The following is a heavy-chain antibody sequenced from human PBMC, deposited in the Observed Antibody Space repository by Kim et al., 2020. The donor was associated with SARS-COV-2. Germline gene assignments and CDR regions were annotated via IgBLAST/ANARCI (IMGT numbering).Heavy chain of an antibody. V-gene: IGHV3-11*04. D-gene: IGHD6-25*01. J-gene: IGHJ4*02. Sequence: TTIYYADSVKGRFTISRDNAKNLLYLQMSSLRADDTAVYYCATRRDFSGFWGQGTLVTVSS. CDR3: ATRRDFSGF. CDR2: TTI.